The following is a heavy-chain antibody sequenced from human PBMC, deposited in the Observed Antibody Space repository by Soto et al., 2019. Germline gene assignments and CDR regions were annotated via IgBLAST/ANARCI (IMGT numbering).Heavy chain of an antibody. CDR3: ARDGSQGGSGIVVVPAAGSFYGMDV. D-gene: IGHD2-2*01. J-gene: IGHJ6*02. Sequence: ASVKVSCKASGYTFTGYYMHWVRQAPGQGLEWMGWINPNSGGTNYAQKFQGWVTMTRDTSISTAYMELSRLRSDGTAVYYCARDGSQGGSGIVVVPAAGSFYGMDVWGQGTTVTVSS. CDR1: GYTFTGYY. CDR2: INPNSGGT. V-gene: IGHV1-2*04.